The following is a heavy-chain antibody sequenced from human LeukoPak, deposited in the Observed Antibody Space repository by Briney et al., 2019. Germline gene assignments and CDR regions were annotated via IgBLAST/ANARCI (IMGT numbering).Heavy chain of an antibody. Sequence: LSLTCAVYGGSFSGYYWSWIRQPPGKGLEWVAVISYDGSNKYYADSVKGRFTISRDNSKNTLYLQMNSLRAEDTAVYYCAKPGGSGSYYFRREPFYWGQGTLVTVSS. CDR2: ISYDGSNK. J-gene: IGHJ4*02. V-gene: IGHV3-30*18. D-gene: IGHD3-10*01. CDR1: GGSFSGYY. CDR3: AKPGGSGSYYFRREPFY.